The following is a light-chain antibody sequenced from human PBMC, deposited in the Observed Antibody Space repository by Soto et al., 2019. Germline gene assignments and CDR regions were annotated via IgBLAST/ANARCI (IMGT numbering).Light chain of an antibody. V-gene: IGKV1-5*03. CDR3: QHYSHYYT. Sequence: DIQMTQSPSTLSASVGDRVTITCRASQSIDIWLAWYQQRPGKAPKILIYRASTLESGVPSRFSGSGSGTEFTLTISSLQPDDFATYYGQHYSHYYTFGQGTKLEI. J-gene: IGKJ2*01. CDR1: QSIDIW. CDR2: RAS.